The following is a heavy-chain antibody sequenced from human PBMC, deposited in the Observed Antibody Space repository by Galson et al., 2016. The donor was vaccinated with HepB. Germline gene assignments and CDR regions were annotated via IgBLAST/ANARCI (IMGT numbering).Heavy chain of an antibody. D-gene: IGHD3-10*01. CDR1: GFTFSNYA. V-gene: IGHV3-23*01. J-gene: IGHJ4*02. CDR3: AKAGPSFDY. Sequence: SLRLSCAASGFTFSNYAMSWVRQAPGKGLEWVSTISGSGGATYYADSVKGRFTISRDNSKNTPYLQMNTLRAEDTAVYYCAKAGPSFDYWGQGTLVTVSP. CDR2: ISGSGGAT.